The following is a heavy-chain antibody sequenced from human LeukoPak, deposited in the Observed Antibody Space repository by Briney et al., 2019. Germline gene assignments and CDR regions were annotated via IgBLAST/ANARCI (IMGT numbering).Heavy chain of an antibody. J-gene: IGHJ4*02. CDR3: AKAGAVVVVAAKYFDY. Sequence: GGSLRLSCAASGFTFSNYAMSWVRQAPGKGLEWVSGISGSGGSTYYADSVKGRFTISRDNSKNTLYLQMNSLRAEDTAVYYCAKAGAVVVVAAKYFDYWGQGTLVTVSS. V-gene: IGHV3-23*01. CDR1: GFTFSNYA. CDR2: ISGSGGST. D-gene: IGHD2-15*01.